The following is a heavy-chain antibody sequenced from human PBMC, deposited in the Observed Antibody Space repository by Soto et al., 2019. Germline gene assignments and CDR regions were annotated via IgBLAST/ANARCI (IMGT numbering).Heavy chain of an antibody. D-gene: IGHD5-18*01. CDR3: ARDLTAMGSNGMDV. V-gene: IGHV3-33*01. Sequence: QVQLVESGGGVVQPGRSLRLSCAASGFTFSSYGMHWVRQAPGKGLEWVAVIWYDGSNKYYADSVKGRFTISRDNSKNTLYLQMNSLRAEDTAVYYCARDLTAMGSNGMDVWGQGTTVTVSS. CDR2: IWYDGSNK. CDR1: GFTFSSYG. J-gene: IGHJ6*02.